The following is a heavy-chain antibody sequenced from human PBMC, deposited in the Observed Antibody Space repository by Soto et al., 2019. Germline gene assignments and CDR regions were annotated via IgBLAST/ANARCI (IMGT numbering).Heavy chain of an antibody. J-gene: IGHJ3*02. CDR2: VYYSGST. Sequence: QVQLQESGPGLVKPSATLSLTCTASGGSISSYYWTWIRQPPGKRLEWIGYVYYSGSTNYNPSLMSRVTVSVDMSKNQFSLKLSSVTAADTAVYYCARDTVTTSDDAFDIWGQGTMVTVSS. V-gene: IGHV4-59*01. CDR1: GGSISSYY. D-gene: IGHD4-17*01. CDR3: ARDTVTTSDDAFDI.